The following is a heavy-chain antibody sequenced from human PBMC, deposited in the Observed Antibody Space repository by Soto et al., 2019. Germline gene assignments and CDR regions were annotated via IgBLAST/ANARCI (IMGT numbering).Heavy chain of an antibody. CDR2: ISSSSTI. CDR1: GFPFSTHS. J-gene: IGHJ6*03. V-gene: IGHV3-48*01. CDR3: VRDPGTPSPWYYMDV. Sequence: EVQLVESGGGLVQPGGSLRLSCAASGFPFSTHSINWVRQAPGKGLEWLSYISSSSTIYYADSVKGRFTISRDNAKNSLYLQMNSLRGEDTAVYYCVRDPGTPSPWYYMDVWGKGTTVTVS.